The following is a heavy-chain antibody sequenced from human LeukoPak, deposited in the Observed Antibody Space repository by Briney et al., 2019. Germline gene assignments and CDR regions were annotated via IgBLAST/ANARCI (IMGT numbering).Heavy chain of an antibody. CDR2: INTSGNT. CDR3: ARIYCDGGGCYWFDP. Sequence: SETLSLTCTVSGVSISSYYWSWIRQAAGKGLEWIGRINTSGNTNYNPSLKSRVSLSVDTSKNQFSLKLSSATAADTAVYYCARIYCDGGGCYWFDPWGQGTLVTVSS. J-gene: IGHJ5*02. V-gene: IGHV4-4*07. CDR1: GVSISSYY. D-gene: IGHD2-15*01.